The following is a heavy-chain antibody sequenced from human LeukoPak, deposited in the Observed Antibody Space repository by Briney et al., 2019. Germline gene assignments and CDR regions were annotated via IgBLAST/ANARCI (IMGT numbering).Heavy chain of an antibody. CDR2: VYYSGST. D-gene: IGHD6-13*01. J-gene: IGHJ4*02. V-gene: IGHV4-30-4*08. Sequence: SETLSLTCTVSGGSISSGDYYWSWIRQPPGKGLEWIGFVYYSGSTYYNPSLKSPVSISVDTSKNQFSLKLRSVTAADTAVYYCARRGDYYSSSWHRVDYWGQGTLVTVSS. CDR1: GGSISSGDYY. CDR3: ARRGDYYSSSWHRVDY.